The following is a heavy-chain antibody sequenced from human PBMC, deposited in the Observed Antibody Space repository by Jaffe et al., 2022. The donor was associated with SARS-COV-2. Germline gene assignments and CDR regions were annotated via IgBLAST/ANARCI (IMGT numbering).Heavy chain of an antibody. D-gene: IGHD1-26*01. CDR1: GYSFTTYW. CDR2: IHPGDSDT. V-gene: IGHV5-51*01. J-gene: IGHJ3*02. Sequence: EVQLVQSGAEMKKPGESLRISCKASGYSFTTYWIGWVRQMPGKGLEWMGIIHPGDSDTTYSPSFQGQVTISADKSIITAYLQWNSLKASDTAMYYCARRGGNYYGDAFDIWGQGTMVTVSS. CDR3: ARRGGNYYGDAFDI.